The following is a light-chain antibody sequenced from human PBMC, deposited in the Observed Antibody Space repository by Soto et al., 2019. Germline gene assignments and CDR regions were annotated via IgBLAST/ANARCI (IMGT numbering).Light chain of an antibody. CDR2: DAS. CDR1: QSVSSY. V-gene: IGKV3-11*01. CDR3: QQRSNWPPFT. Sequence: EIVLTQSPATLSLSPGERATLSCRASQSVSSYLAWYQQKPGQAPRLLNYDASNRATGIPARFSGSGSGTVFTLTICSLQPEDFAVYYCQQRSNWPPFTFGGGTKVEIK. J-gene: IGKJ4*01.